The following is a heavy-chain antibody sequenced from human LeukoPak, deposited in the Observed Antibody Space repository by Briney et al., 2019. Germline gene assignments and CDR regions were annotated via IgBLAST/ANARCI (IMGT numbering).Heavy chain of an antibody. CDR2: INSDSGFT. Sequence: ASVKVSYKASGYTFTGYYMNWVRRAPGHGLEWMGWINSDSGFTKYAQKFQGRVTMTRDTSITTVYMDLTRLTSDDTAVYYCARNFDIKGLDAWGHGTLVTVSS. D-gene: IGHD3-9*01. CDR1: GYTFTGYY. V-gene: IGHV1-2*02. J-gene: IGHJ5*01. CDR3: ARNFDIKGLDA.